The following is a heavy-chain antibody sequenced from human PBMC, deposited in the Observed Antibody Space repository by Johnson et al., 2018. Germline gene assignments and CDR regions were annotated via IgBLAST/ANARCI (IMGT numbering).Heavy chain of an antibody. CDR3: ARDWGRLRGFDV. CDR2: IFTTGNT. D-gene: IGHD6-25*01. V-gene: IGHV4-61*02. Sequence: QVQLQESGPGLVKPSQTLSLTCTVSDGSISSGSYYWSWIRQPAGKGLEWIGRIFTTGNTNYNPSLKSRVVISVDTSKSQFSLNLTSVTAADTAVYYCARDWGRLRGFDVWGQGTVVTVSS. CDR1: DGSISSGSYY. J-gene: IGHJ3*01.